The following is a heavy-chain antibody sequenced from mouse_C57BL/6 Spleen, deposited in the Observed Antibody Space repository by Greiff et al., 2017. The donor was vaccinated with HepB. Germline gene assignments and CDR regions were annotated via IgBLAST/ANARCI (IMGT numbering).Heavy chain of an antibody. CDR3: AREGDGRAY. CDR2: ISYDGSN. V-gene: IGHV3-6*01. Sequence: EVQLQQSGPGLVKPSQSLSLTCSVTGYSITSGYYWNWIRQFPGNKLEWMGYISYDGSNNYNPSLKNRISITRDTSKNQFFLKLNSVTTEDTATYYCAREGDGRAYWGQGTTLTVSS. D-gene: IGHD3-3*01. CDR1: GYSITSGYY. J-gene: IGHJ2*01.